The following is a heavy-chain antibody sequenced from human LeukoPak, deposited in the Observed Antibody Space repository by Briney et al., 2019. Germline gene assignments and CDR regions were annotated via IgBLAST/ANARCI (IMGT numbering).Heavy chain of an antibody. CDR3: ARDKTNWFYP. J-gene: IGHJ5*02. CDR1: GGPVSSGSYY. CDR2: IYYSGGT. V-gene: IGHV4-61*01. Sequence: SETLSLTCTVSGGPVSSGSYYWSWIRQPPGKGLEWIGYIYYSGGTNYNPSLKSRVTISVDTSKNQFSLKLSSVTAADTAVYYCARDKTNWFYPWGQGTLVTASS.